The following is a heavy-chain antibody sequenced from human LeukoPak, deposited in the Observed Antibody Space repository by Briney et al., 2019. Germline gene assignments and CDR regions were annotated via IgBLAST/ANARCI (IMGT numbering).Heavy chain of an antibody. CDR3: AAGLPWDTF. Sequence: SETLSLTCAVYGGSFSGYYWSWIRQPPGKGLEWIGEINHSGSTNYNPSLKSRVTISVDTSKNQFSLKLSSVTAADTAVYYCAAGLPWDTFWGQGTLVTVSS. CDR2: INHSGST. V-gene: IGHV4-34*01. D-gene: IGHD1-26*01. CDR1: GGSFSGYY. J-gene: IGHJ4*02.